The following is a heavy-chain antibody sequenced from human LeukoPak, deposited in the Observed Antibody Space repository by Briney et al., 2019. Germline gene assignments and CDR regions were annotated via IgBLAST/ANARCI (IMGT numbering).Heavy chain of an antibody. CDR1: GGSFSSYY. CDR2: INHSGST. D-gene: IGHD2-15*01. Sequence: PSETLSLTCAVYGGSFSSYYCSWIRQPPGKGLEWIGEINHSGSTNYNPSLKSRVTISVDTSKNQFSLKLSSVTAADTAVYYCARGIPAVVAAVNPADHAFDIWGQGTMVTVSS. J-gene: IGHJ3*02. V-gene: IGHV4-34*01. CDR3: ARGIPAVVAAVNPADHAFDI.